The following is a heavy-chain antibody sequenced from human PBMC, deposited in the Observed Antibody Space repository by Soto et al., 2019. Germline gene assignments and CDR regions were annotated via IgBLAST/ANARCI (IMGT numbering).Heavy chain of an antibody. Sequence: TLSLTCTVSGDSITSYYWTWIRQAAGKRLECIGRVFSSGTTNYNPSLKSRVTMSVDTSKNQLSLKLTSVTAADTAVYYCARVGDSGYYWYFDYWGQGALVTVSS. J-gene: IGHJ4*02. D-gene: IGHD3-22*01. CDR2: VFSSGTT. CDR3: ARVGDSGYYWYFDY. V-gene: IGHV4-4*07. CDR1: GDSITSYY.